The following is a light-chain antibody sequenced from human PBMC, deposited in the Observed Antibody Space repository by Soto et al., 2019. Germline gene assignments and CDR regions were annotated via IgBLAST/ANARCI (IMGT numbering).Light chain of an antibody. J-gene: IGLJ3*02. Sequence: QSVLTQPPSASGTPGQRVTISCSGSSSNVGSNTVSWYQQLPGTAPKVLIYSDDQRPSGVPDRFSGSRSGSSASLPISGLQSGDEADYYCASWEDSLNGWVIGGGTQLTVL. CDR2: SDD. CDR1: SSNVGSNT. V-gene: IGLV1-44*01. CDR3: ASWEDSLNGWV.